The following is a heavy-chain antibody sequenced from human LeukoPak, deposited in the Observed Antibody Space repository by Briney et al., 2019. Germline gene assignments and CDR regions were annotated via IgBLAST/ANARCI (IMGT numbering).Heavy chain of an antibody. D-gene: IGHD3-10*01. J-gene: IGHJ6*02. CDR3: ARDGFGELPSHGMDV. Sequence: PGGSLRLSCAASGFTFSSYGMHWVRQAPGKGLEWVAVIWYDGSNKYYADSVKGRFTISRDNSKNTLYLQMSSLRAEDTAVYYCARDGFGELPSHGMDVWGQGTTVTVSS. CDR2: IWYDGSNK. CDR1: GFTFSSYG. V-gene: IGHV3-33*01.